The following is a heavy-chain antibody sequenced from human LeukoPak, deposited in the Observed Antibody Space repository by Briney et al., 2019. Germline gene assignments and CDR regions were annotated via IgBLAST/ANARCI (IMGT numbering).Heavy chain of an antibody. CDR1: GYTLTELS. D-gene: IGHD1-26*01. J-gene: IGHJ4*02. CDR3: ATLTRGTYFNYYFDY. V-gene: IGHV1-24*01. CDR2: FDPEDGET. Sequence: ASVKVSCKVSGYTLTELSMHWVRQAPGKGLEWRGGFDPEDGETIYAQKFQGRVTMTEDTSTDTAYMELSSLRSEDTAVYYCATLTRGTYFNYYFDYWGQGTLVTVSS.